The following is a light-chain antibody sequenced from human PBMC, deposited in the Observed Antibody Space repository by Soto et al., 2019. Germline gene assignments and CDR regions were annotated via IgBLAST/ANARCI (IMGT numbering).Light chain of an antibody. CDR1: SSDVGVYHY. CDR2: DVS. CDR3: SSYTSSSTVV. Sequence: QSALTQPASVSGSPGQSITISCTGTSSDVGVYHYVSWYQQHPDKAPKLMIYDVSNRPSGVSNRFSGSKSGNTASLTISGLQAEDEADYYCSSYTSSSTVVFGGGTKVTVL. V-gene: IGLV2-14*01. J-gene: IGLJ2*01.